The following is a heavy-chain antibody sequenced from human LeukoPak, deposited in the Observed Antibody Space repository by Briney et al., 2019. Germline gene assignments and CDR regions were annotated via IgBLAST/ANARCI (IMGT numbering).Heavy chain of an antibody. V-gene: IGHV4-39*01. CDR1: GGSISSSSYY. Sequence: PSETLSLTCTVSGGSISSSSYYWGWIRQSPGKGLEWIGSIYYSGSTYYNPSLKSRVTISVDTSKNQFSLKLSSVTAADTAVYYCARPEISVGAYESPMVSVFDYWGQGTLVTVSS. CDR3: ARPEISVGAYESPMVSVFDY. J-gene: IGHJ4*02. D-gene: IGHD1-26*01. CDR2: IYYSGST.